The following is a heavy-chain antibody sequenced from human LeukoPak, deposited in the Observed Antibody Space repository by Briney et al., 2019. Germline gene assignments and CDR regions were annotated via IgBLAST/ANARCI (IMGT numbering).Heavy chain of an antibody. J-gene: IGHJ4*02. Sequence: SVKVSCTASGCTFSSYAISWVRQAPGQGLEWMGGIIPIFCTANYAQKFQGRVTITADKSTSTAYMELSSLRSEDTALYYCARAVGIAVAGILGHYFDYWGQGTLVTVSS. D-gene: IGHD6-19*01. CDR3: ARAVGIAVAGILGHYFDY. CDR2: IIPIFCTA. V-gene: IGHV1-69*06. CDR1: GCTFSSYA.